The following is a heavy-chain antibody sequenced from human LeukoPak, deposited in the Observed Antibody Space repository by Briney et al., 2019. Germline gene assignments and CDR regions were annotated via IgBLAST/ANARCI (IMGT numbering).Heavy chain of an antibody. J-gene: IGHJ4*02. V-gene: IGHV3-74*01. D-gene: IGHD6-19*01. CDR1: GLTFSKTW. CDR3: ATKQWLAPPPDS. Sequence: PGRSLRPSCAASGLTFSKTWTLWVSHAPGKGLEGGARINTDGTVTTYADSVKGRFTVSRDNADNTMFLQMNSVRDEDTAVYYCATKQWLAPPPDSWGQGTPVTVSS. CDR2: INTDGTVT.